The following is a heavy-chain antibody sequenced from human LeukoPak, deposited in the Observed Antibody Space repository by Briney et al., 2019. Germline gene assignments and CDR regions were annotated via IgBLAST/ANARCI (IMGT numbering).Heavy chain of an antibody. CDR2: IWYDGSNK. Sequence: GRSLRLSCAASGFTFSSYGMHWVRQAPGKGLEWVAVIWYDGSNKYYADSVKGRSTISRDNSKNTLYLQMNSLRADDTAVYYCASRSPALDYWGQGTLVTVSS. CDR1: GFTFSSYG. J-gene: IGHJ4*02. D-gene: IGHD2-2*01. V-gene: IGHV3-33*01. CDR3: ASRSPALDY.